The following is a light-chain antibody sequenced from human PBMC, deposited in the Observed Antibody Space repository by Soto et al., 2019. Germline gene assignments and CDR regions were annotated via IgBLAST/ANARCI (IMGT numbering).Light chain of an antibody. V-gene: IGKV1-5*03. Sequence: VQRSHCPATLSASVGYRVTITCRASQTISSRLAWYQQKPGKAPKLLIYKASTLKSGVPSRFSGSGSGTDFTLTISSLQTDDFATYSCQQYSSYVTFGGGTKVDIK. CDR3: QQYSSYVT. CDR2: KAS. CDR1: QTISSR. J-gene: IGKJ4*02.